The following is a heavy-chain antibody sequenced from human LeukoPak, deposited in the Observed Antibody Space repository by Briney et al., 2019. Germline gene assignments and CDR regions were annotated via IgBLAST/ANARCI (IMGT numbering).Heavy chain of an antibody. CDR3: ASPPGIAAAGTVLSDY. CDR1: GGSFSGYY. CDR2: IYHSGST. D-gene: IGHD6-13*01. V-gene: IGHV4-34*01. J-gene: IGHJ4*02. Sequence: TSETLSLTCAVYGGSFSGYYWSWIRQPPGKGLEWIGSIYHSGSTYYNPSLKSRVTISVGTSKNQFSLKLSSVTAADTAVYYCASPPGIAAAGTVLSDYWGQGTLVTVSS.